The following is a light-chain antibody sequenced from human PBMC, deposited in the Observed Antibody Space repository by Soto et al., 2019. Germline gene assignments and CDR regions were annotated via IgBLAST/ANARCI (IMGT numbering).Light chain of an antibody. CDR2: AAS. CDR1: ESIARH. V-gene: IGKV1-39*01. J-gene: IGKJ5*01. Sequence: DIQMTQSPSSLSASVGDRVTITCRASESIARHLNWYQQKPGKAPKLLIYAASSLRIGVTSRFRGGGAGTDFTLTMSNLQPEDFATYYCQQTYSNLSITFGQGTRVEIK. CDR3: QQTYSNLSIT.